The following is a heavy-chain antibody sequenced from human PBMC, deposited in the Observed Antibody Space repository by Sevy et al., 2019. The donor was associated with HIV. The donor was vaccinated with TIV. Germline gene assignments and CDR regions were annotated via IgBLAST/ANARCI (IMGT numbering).Heavy chain of an antibody. CDR1: GFTFSSYS. V-gene: IGHV3-21*01. CDR2: ISSSSSYI. CDR3: ARDLVAAAGTYGMDV. Sequence: GEALRLSCAASGFTFSSYSMNWVRQAPGKGLEWVSSISSSSSYIYYADSVKGRFTISRDNAKNSLYLQMNSLRAEDTAVYYCARDLVAAAGTYGMDVWGQGTTVTVSS. J-gene: IGHJ6*02. D-gene: IGHD6-13*01.